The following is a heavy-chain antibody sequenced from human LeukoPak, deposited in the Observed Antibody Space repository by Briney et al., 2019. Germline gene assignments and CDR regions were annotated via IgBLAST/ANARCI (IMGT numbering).Heavy chain of an antibody. CDR2: IRQDGNDK. V-gene: IGHV3-7*01. CDR3: AKDDYDILTGYYQKGNAFDI. D-gene: IGHD3-9*01. CDR1: EFPLSSYW. J-gene: IGHJ3*02. Sequence: PGGSLRLSCAASEFPLSSYWMSWVRQAPGKGLEWVANIRQDGNDKRYVDSVKGRFTISRDNAKNSLYLQMNNLRAEDTAVYYCAKDDYDILTGYYQKGNAFDIWGQGTMVTVSS.